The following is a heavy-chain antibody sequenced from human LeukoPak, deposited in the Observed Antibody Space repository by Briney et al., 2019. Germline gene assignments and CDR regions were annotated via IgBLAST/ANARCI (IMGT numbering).Heavy chain of an antibody. D-gene: IGHD2-15*01. Sequence: ASVKVSCKASGGTFSSYAISWVRQAPGQGLEWMGGIIPIFGTANYAQKLQGRVTITADESTSTAYMELSSLRSEDTAVYYCARDLYCSGGSCYSSLDYWGQGILVTVSS. J-gene: IGHJ4*02. CDR2: IIPIFGTA. V-gene: IGHV1-69*13. CDR3: ARDLYCSGGSCYSSLDY. CDR1: GGTFSSYA.